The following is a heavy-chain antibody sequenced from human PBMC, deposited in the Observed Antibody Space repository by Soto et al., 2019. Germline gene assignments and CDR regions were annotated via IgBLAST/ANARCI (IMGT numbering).Heavy chain of an antibody. V-gene: IGHV4-4*02. CDR1: GGSISSSNW. CDR3: ARLYMVRGVMDWFDP. D-gene: IGHD3-10*01. Sequence: QVQLQESGPGLVKPSGTLSLTCAVSGGSISSSNWWSWVRQPPGKGLEWIGEIYHSGSTNYNPSHNSRVTIAVDKSKNQFSLKLSSVTAADPAVYYCARLYMVRGVMDWFDPWGQGTLVTVSS. CDR2: IYHSGST. J-gene: IGHJ5*02.